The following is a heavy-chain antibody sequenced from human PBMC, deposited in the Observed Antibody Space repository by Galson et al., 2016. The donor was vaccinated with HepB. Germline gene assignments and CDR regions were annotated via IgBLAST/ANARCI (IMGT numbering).Heavy chain of an antibody. Sequence: SLRLSCAASGFTFRNYGMTWVRQAPGKGLEWVSIVDNSGDGTYYEDSVKGRFTISRDNSKNTLNLQMNSLRAEDTAVYYCVKDGSADGWSDFEYWGQGSLVTVSS. CDR3: VKDGSADGWSDFEY. D-gene: IGHD6-19*01. V-gene: IGHV3-23*01. CDR1: GFTFRNYG. J-gene: IGHJ4*02. CDR2: VDNSGDGT.